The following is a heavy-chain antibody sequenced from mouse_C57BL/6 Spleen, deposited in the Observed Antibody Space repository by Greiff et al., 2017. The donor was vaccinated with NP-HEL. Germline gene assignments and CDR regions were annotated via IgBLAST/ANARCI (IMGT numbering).Heavy chain of an antibody. CDR3: ARGGTTMITRAWFAY. CDR1: GFTFSDYG. J-gene: IGHJ3*01. Sequence: EVKLQESGGGLVKPGGSLKLSCAASGFTFSDYGMHWVRQAPEKGLEWVAYISSGSSTIYYADTVKGRFTISRDNAKNTLFLQMTSLRSEDTAMYYCARGGTTMITRAWFAYWGQGTLVTVSA. CDR2: ISSGSSTI. D-gene: IGHD2-4*01. V-gene: IGHV5-17*01.